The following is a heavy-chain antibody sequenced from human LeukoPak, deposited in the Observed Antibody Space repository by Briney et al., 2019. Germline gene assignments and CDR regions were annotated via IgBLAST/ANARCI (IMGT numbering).Heavy chain of an antibody. CDR3: ARRTYYYGSGGVTYYYYMDV. Sequence: SETLSLTCTVSGGSISGYYWSWIRQPPVKGLEWIGYIYTSGTTTYNPSLKSRVTISLDTSKNQFSLNLTSVTATDTAVYYCARRTYYYGSGGVTYYYYMDVWGKGTTVTVSS. CDR2: IYTSGTT. D-gene: IGHD3-10*01. J-gene: IGHJ6*03. CDR1: GGSISGYY. V-gene: IGHV4-4*09.